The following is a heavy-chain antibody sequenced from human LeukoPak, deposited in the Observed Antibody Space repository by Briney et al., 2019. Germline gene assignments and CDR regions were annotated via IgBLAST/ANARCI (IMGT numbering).Heavy chain of an antibody. CDR3: ARVCHTVVVTAEGGWFDP. Sequence: GASVKVSCKASGYRFTAYGIGWVRQAPGHGLEWVGWTSIYNGKTYYTQRFQDRVSMTTDTSTSTVYMELRSLRSDDTAVYYCARVCHTVVVTAEGGWFDPWGQGTLVTVSS. V-gene: IGHV1-18*01. J-gene: IGHJ5*02. CDR1: GYRFTAYG. D-gene: IGHD2-21*02. CDR2: TSIYNGKT.